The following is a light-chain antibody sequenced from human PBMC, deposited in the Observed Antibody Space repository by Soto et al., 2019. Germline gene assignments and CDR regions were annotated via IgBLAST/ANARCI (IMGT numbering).Light chain of an antibody. CDR3: KQYNSYSRT. CDR2: KAS. J-gene: IGKJ1*01. Sequence: DIQMTQSPSTLSAFVGDRVTITCRASQSIITSLAWYQQKPGKAPKLLIYKASSLQSGVPSRFSGSGSGTEFTLTISSLQPDDFATYYCKQYNSYSRTFGQGIKVEIX. V-gene: IGKV1-5*03. CDR1: QSIITS.